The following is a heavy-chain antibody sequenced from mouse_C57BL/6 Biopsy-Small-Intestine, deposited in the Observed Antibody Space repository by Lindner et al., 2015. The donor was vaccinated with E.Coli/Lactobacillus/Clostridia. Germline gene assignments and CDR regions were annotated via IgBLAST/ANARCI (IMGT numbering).Heavy chain of an antibody. D-gene: IGHD1-1*02. J-gene: IGHJ4*01. CDR1: EYTFANYD. V-gene: IGHV1-84*02. CDR2: MNPNSGNT. Sequence: SVKVSCKASEYTFANYDINWVRQATGQGLEWMGWMNPNSGNTGYAQKFQGRVTMTRNTSISTAYMELSSLRSEDTAVYYCARELGSCSGGTCYDTRLDPWGQGTLVTVSS. CDR3: ARELGSCSGGTCYDTRLDP.